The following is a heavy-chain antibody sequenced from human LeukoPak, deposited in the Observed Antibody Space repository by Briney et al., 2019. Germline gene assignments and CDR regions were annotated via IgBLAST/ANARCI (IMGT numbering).Heavy chain of an antibody. CDR2: ISSSGSTI. J-gene: IGHJ4*02. CDR1: GFTFSSYE. D-gene: IGHD3-10*01. Sequence: HPGGSLRLSCAASGFTFSSYEMNWVRQAPGKGLEWVSYISSSGSTIYYADSVKGRFTISRDNAKNSLYLQMNSLRAEDTAVYYCARSYYYGSGIPNDYWGQGTLVTVSS. CDR3: ARSYYYGSGIPNDY. V-gene: IGHV3-48*03.